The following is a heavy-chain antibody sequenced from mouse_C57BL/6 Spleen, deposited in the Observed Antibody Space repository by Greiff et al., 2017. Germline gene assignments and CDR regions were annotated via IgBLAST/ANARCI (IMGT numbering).Heavy chain of an antibody. CDR2: INPNNGGT. Sequence: VQLQQSGPELVKPGASVKISCKASGYTFTDYYMNWVKQSHGKSLEWIGDINPNNGGTSYNQKFKGKATLTVDKSSSTAYMELRSLTSEDSAVYYCARKLGQGFDVWGTGTTVTVSS. J-gene: IGHJ1*03. CDR1: GYTFTDYY. CDR3: ARKLGQGFDV. V-gene: IGHV1-26*01. D-gene: IGHD3-3*01.